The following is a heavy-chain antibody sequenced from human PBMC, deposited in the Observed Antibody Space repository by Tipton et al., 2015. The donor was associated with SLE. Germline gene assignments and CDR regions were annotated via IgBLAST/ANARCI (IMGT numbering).Heavy chain of an antibody. D-gene: IGHD2-15*01. CDR2: IYSGGST. CDR3: ARVAVGHCSGGSCYGGYFDY. J-gene: IGHJ4*02. Sequence: SLRLSCAASGFTVSSNYMSWVRQATGKGLEWVSVIYSGGSTYYADSVKGRFTISRNNSKKTLNLQMNSLRAEDTAVYYCARVAVGHCSGGSCYGGYFDYWGQGTLVTVSS. V-gene: IGHV3-53*01. CDR1: GFTVSSNY.